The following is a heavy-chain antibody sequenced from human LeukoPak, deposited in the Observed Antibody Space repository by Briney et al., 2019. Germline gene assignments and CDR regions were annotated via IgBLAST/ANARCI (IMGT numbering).Heavy chain of an antibody. Sequence: PGGSLRLSCAASGFTVISNYMSWVRQAPGKGLEWVSVIYSGGSTYYADSVKGRFTISRDNSKNTLYLQMNSLRAEDTAVYYCARDSPGYYDSSGSPPDYWGQGTLVTVSS. CDR3: ARDSPGYYDSSGSPPDY. V-gene: IGHV3-53*01. CDR2: IYSGGST. J-gene: IGHJ4*02. CDR1: GFTVISNY. D-gene: IGHD3-22*01.